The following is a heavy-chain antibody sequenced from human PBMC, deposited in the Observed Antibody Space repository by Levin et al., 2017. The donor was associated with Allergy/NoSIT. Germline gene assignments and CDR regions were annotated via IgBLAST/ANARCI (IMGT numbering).Heavy chain of an antibody. D-gene: IGHD6-19*01. V-gene: IGHV3-23*01. Sequence: GGSLRLSCAASGFTVINYAMNWVRQAPGKGLEWVSAISGSGGSTYYADSVRGRFTISRDNSNNTLYLQMNSLRAEDTAVYYCAKDIQGRRGGCYFDYWGQGTLVTVSS. J-gene: IGHJ4*02. CDR3: AKDIQGRRGGCYFDY. CDR1: GFTVINYA. CDR2: ISGSGGST.